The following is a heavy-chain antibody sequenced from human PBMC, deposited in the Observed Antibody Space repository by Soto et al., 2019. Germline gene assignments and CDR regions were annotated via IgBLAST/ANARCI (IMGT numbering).Heavy chain of an antibody. D-gene: IGHD3-10*01. CDR2: ISDSGNT. J-gene: IGHJ6*02. CDR1: DGSFSGYS. V-gene: IGHV4-34*01. Sequence: QVQLQQWGAGLLKPSETLSLTCAVYDGSFSGYSWSWIRQPPGKGLEWIGEISDSGNTNYNPSLQSRVTISVDTSKNQFSLNLSSVTAADTAVYYCARGRQGSRLVMVRGGVRTGNGMDVWGQGTTVTVSS. CDR3: ARGRQGSRLVMVRGGVRTGNGMDV.